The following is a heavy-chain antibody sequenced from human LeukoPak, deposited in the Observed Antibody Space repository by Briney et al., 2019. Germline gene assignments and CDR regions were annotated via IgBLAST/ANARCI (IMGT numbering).Heavy chain of an antibody. CDR1: GFTFSPYA. CDR2: ILNDGDTT. J-gene: IGHJ4*02. CDR3: VRDLCTDFYGLSDD. Sequence: GGSLRLSCAASGFTFSPYAMHWVRQGPGQGLEYIASILNDGDTTFYATSVKGRFTISRDNSMETLFLQMDRLRVDDTGVYFCVRDLCTDFYGLSDDWGQGTLVIVSS. V-gene: IGHV3-64*01. D-gene: IGHD2/OR15-2a*01.